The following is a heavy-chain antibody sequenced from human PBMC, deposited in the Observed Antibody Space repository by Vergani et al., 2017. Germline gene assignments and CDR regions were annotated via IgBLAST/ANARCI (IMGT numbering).Heavy chain of an antibody. D-gene: IGHD1-1*01. CDR2: INPSGGST. Sequence: QVQLVQSGAEVKKPGASVKVSCKASGYTFTSYYMHWVRQAPGQGLEWMGIINPSGGSTSYAQKFQGRVTISVDTSKNTLYLQMNSLRAEDTAVYYCAKDRRRTGEFFDYWGQGTLVTVSS. CDR3: AKDRRRTGEFFDY. CDR1: GYTFTSYY. J-gene: IGHJ4*02. V-gene: IGHV1-46*01.